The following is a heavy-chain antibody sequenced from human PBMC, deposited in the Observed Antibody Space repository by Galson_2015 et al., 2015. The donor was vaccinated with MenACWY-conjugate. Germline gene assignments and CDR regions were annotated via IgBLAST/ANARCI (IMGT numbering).Heavy chain of an antibody. J-gene: IGHJ3*01. CDR3: AKVKGKLLGYGGYVGALDA. Sequence: SLRLSCAASGFNFNTHAMTWVRQAPGKGLEWVAATSHTGGSTYAADSVRGRFIISRDNSANIVYLQMTSRRVEDTALYYCAKVKGKLLGYGGYVGALDAWGQGTLVTVSS. D-gene: IGHD3-10*01. CDR1: GFNFNTHA. V-gene: IGHV3-23*01. CDR2: TSHTGGST.